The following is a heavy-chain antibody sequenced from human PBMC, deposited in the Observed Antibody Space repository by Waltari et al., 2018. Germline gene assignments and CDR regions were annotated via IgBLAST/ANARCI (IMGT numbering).Heavy chain of an antibody. CDR1: GGSIRSYY. CDR3: ASSITMVRGVNFQH. Sequence: QVQLQESGPGLVKPSETLSLTCTVSGGSIRSYYWTWIRQPPGKGLEWIGYIYYSGSTNYNPSLKSRVTISVDTSKNQFSLKLSSVTAADTAVYYCASSITMVRGVNFQHWGQGTLVTVSS. CDR2: IYYSGST. V-gene: IGHV4-59*01. J-gene: IGHJ1*01. D-gene: IGHD3-10*01.